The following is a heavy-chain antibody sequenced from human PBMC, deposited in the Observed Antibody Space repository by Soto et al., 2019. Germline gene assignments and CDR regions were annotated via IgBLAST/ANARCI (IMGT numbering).Heavy chain of an antibody. Sequence: QVQLQESGPGLVKPSQTLSLTCTVSGGSISSGGYYWTWIRQHPGKGLEWIGYIYYSGSTYYNPPLTSRVTISVDTSKNQFSLMLSSVTAADTAVYYCARVWGGDCHYGMDVWGQGTTVTVAS. CDR3: ARVWGGDCHYGMDV. V-gene: IGHV4-31*03. CDR1: GGSISSGGYY. D-gene: IGHD2-21*02. CDR2: IYYSGST. J-gene: IGHJ6*02.